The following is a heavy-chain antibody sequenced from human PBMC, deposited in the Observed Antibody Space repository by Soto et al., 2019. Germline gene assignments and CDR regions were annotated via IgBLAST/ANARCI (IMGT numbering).Heavy chain of an antibody. Sequence: QVQLVESGGGVVQPGRSLRLSCAASGFTFSSYGMHWVRQAPGKGLEWVAVISYDGSNKNYADSVKGRFTISRDNSKNTQYLQMNSLRAEDTAVYYCAKEVWSGPMDVWAKGPRSPSP. V-gene: IGHV3-30*18. CDR2: ISYDGSNK. CDR3: AKEVWSGPMDV. J-gene: IGHJ6*02. CDR1: GFTFSSYG. D-gene: IGHD3-3*01.